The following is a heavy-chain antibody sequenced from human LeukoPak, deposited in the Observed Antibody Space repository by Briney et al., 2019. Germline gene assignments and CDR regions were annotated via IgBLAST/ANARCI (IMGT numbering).Heavy chain of an antibody. CDR1: GFAFSSSA. D-gene: IGHD6-19*01. Sequence: GGALRLSCEASGFAFSSSAVHWGRQAPGKGLEWVSLISYDGITEDYSDSVKGRFTISRDNFKNTLFLQMHSLKDEDTAVYYCAKDIATGWSIKYFFDYLGQGTLVTVSS. CDR2: ISYDGITE. V-gene: IGHV3-30*04. J-gene: IGHJ4*02. CDR3: AKDIATGWSIKYFFDY.